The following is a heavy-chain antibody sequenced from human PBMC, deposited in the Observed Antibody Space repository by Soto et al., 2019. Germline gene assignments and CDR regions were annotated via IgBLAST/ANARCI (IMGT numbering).Heavy chain of an antibody. CDR3: ATEVNIAVALYGMDV. CDR1: GGTFSSYA. Sequence: ASVKVSCKASGGTFSSYAISWVRQAPGQGLEWMGGIIPIFGTANYAQKFQGRVTITADESTSTAYMELSSLRSEDTAVYYCATEVNIAVALYGMDVWGQGTTVTVSS. D-gene: IGHD6-19*01. CDR2: IIPIFGTA. V-gene: IGHV1-69*13. J-gene: IGHJ6*02.